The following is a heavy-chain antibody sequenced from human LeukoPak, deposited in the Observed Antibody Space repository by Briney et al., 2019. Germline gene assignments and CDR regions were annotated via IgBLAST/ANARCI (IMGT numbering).Heavy chain of an antibody. Sequence: GGSLRLSCVASGFTVSSNHMHWVRQAPGRGLEWVSIFYIGGTTYYSDSVRGRFTISRDNSKNTLYLEMNSLRAEDTAVYYCARDGSSHYYFDYWGKGTLVTVSS. V-gene: IGHV3-53*01. CDR3: ARDGSSHYYFDY. D-gene: IGHD2-15*01. J-gene: IGHJ4*02. CDR2: FYIGGTT. CDR1: GFTVSSNH.